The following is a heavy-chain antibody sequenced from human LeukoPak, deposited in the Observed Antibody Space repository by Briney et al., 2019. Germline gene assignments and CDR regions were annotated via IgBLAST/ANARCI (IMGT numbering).Heavy chain of an antibody. CDR2: IRYDGSNK. CDR1: GFTFSSYG. J-gene: IGHJ4*02. V-gene: IGHV3-30*02. Sequence: GGSLRLSCAASGFTFSSYGMHWVRQAPGKGREWVAFIRYDGSNKYYADSVKGRFTISRDNSKNTLYLQMNSLRAEDTAVYYCANGPDILPGVRGYWGQGTLVTVSS. D-gene: IGHD2-8*01. CDR3: ANGPDILPGVRGY.